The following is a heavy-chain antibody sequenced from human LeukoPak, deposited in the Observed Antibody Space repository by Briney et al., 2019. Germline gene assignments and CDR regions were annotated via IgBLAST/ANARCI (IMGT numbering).Heavy chain of an antibody. Sequence: SETLSLTCAVYGGSFSGYYWSWIRQPPGKGLEWIGEINHSGSTNYNPSLKSRATISVDTSKNQFSLKLSSVTAADTAVYYCARGRGSGSYFWFDPWGQGTLVTVSS. CDR3: ARGRGSGSYFWFDP. D-gene: IGHD1-26*01. CDR1: GGSFSGYY. J-gene: IGHJ5*02. V-gene: IGHV4-34*01. CDR2: INHSGST.